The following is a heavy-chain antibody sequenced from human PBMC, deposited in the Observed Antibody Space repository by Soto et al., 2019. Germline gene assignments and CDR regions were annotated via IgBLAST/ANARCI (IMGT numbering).Heavy chain of an antibody. J-gene: IGHJ4*02. CDR1: GYTFSNYG. D-gene: IGHD5-12*01. CDR3: ARDLVPGYTGYSDY. V-gene: IGHV1-18*01. CDR2: ISAYNGNT. Sequence: ASVKVSCKTSGYTFSNYGINWVRLAPGQGLEWMGWISAYNGNTNSAQKFQDRVTLTADTSTSTAYMELRSLRSDDTALYYCARDLVPGYTGYSDYWGQGTLVTVS.